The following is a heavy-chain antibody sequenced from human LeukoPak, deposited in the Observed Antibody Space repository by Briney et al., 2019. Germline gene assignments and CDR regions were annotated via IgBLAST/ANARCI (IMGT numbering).Heavy chain of an antibody. J-gene: IGHJ4*02. Sequence: GGSLRLSCAASGXIFSSYEMNWVRQAPGKGLEWVSYISSSGSPRHYADSVKGRFTISRDNAKNSLYLQMNSLRAEDTAVYYCARVGQQLADYWGQGTLVTVSS. CDR1: GXIFSSYE. CDR3: ARVGQQLADY. V-gene: IGHV3-48*03. CDR2: ISSSGSPR. D-gene: IGHD6-13*01.